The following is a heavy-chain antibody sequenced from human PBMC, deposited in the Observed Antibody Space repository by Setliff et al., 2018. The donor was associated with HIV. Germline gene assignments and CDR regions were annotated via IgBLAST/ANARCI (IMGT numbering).Heavy chain of an antibody. J-gene: IGHJ4*02. CDR3: ASPASDSSTVNGADY. V-gene: IGHV4-39*01. CDR1: GGSISSSSYY. D-gene: IGHD6-13*01. CDR2: IYYSGST. Sequence: SETLSLTCTVSGGSISSSSYYWGWIRQPPGKGLEWIGNIYYSGSTYYNPSLKSRVTISVDTSKNQFSLKLSSVPAADTAVYYCASPASDSSTVNGADYWGQGTLVTVSS.